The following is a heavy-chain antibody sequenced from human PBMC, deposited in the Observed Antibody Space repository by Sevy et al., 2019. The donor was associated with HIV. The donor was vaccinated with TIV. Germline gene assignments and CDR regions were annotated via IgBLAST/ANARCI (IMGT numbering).Heavy chain of an antibody. Sequence: GGSLRLSCAASGFTVSSNYMSWVRQAPGKGLEWVSVIYSGGSTYYADSVKGRFTISRDNSKNTLYLQMNSLRAEDTAVYYCARADYDVWSGYYTGPFGAFDIWGQGTMVTVSS. CDR2: IYSGGST. CDR3: ARADYDVWSGYYTGPFGAFDI. CDR1: GFTVSSNY. D-gene: IGHD3-3*01. V-gene: IGHV3-53*01. J-gene: IGHJ3*02.